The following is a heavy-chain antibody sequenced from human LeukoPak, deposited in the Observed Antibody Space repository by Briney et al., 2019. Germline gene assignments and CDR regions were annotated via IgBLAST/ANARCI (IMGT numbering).Heavy chain of an antibody. V-gene: IGHV3-53*01. CDR1: GVTVSSNY. CDR3: ARDNGGLDAFDI. J-gene: IGHJ3*02. D-gene: IGHD2-8*01. Sequence: GSLRLSCAASGVTVSSNYMGWGRPAPGKGLEWVSVIYSGGSTYYADSVKGRFTISRDNSKNTLYLQMNSLRAEDTAVYYCARDNGGLDAFDIWGQGTMVTVSS. CDR2: IYSGGST.